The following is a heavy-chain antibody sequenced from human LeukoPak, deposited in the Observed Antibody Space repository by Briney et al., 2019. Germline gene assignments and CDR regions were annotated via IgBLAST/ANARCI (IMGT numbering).Heavy chain of an antibody. V-gene: IGHV4-34*01. D-gene: IGHD6-13*01. J-gene: IGHJ5*02. CDR1: AGSFSGYS. CDR3: ASGEVMSRWGYSSSRGWFDP. CDR2: INHSGRT. Sequence: SETLSLTCAVDAGSFSGYSWSWGPHPPGKGPERIWEINHSGRTSYNPSLRSRVTISVDTSKNQFSLKLSSVTAADTAVYYCASGEVMSRWGYSSSRGWFDPWGQGTLVTVSS.